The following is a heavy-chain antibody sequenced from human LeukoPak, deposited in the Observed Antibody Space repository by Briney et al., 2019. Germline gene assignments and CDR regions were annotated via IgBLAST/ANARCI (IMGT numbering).Heavy chain of an antibody. CDR2: IYYSGST. Sequence: SETLSLTCTVSGGSISSSSYYWGWIRQPPGKGLEWIGSIYYSGSTYYNPSLKSRVTISVDTSKNQFSLKLSPVTAADTAVYYCARAGAAAGTGFDYWGQGTLVTVSS. CDR1: GGSISSSSYY. D-gene: IGHD6-13*01. CDR3: ARAGAAAGTGFDY. J-gene: IGHJ4*02. V-gene: IGHV4-39*07.